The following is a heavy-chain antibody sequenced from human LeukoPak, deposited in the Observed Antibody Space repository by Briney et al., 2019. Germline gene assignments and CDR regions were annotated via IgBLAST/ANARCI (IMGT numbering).Heavy chain of an antibody. D-gene: IGHD1-14*01. CDR1: GFTFSSYG. Sequence: GGSLRLSCAASGFTFSSYGMSWVRQAPGKGLEWVSAISGSGGSTHYADSVKGRLTISRDNSKNTLYLQMNSLRAEDTAVYYCAAETINGFRWGQGTLVTVSS. CDR3: AAETINGFR. CDR2: ISGSGGST. V-gene: IGHV3-23*01. J-gene: IGHJ4*02.